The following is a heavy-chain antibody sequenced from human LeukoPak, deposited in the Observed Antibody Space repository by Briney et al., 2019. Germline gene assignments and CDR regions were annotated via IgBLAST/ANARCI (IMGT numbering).Heavy chain of an antibody. V-gene: IGHV1-2*02. CDR2: INPNSGGT. J-gene: IGHJ4*02. CDR3: ARTRAPRGYSYGYNY. CDR1: GYTLTGYY. D-gene: IGHD5-18*01. Sequence: GASVKVSCKASGYTLTGYYMHCVRQAPGQGLEWMGWINPNSGGTNYAQKFQGRVTMTRDTSISTAYMELSRLRSDDTAVYYCARTRAPRGYSYGYNYWGQGTLVTVSS.